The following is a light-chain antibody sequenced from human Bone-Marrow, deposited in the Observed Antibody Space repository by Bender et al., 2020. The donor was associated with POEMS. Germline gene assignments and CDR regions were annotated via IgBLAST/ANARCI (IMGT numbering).Light chain of an antibody. CDR2: DVS. CDR1: INDVGGYHY. Sequence: QSALTQPASVSGSPGQSITISCTGTINDVGGYHYVSWYQHHPGKVPRLMIYDVSSRPSGVSTRFSGSKSGNTASLTISGLRAEDDSDYYCSSYTSTRHVVFGGGTKLTVL. CDR3: SSYTSTRHVV. J-gene: IGLJ2*01. V-gene: IGLV2-14*03.